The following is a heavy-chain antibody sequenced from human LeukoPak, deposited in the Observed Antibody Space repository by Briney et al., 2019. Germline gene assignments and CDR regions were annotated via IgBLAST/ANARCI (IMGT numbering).Heavy chain of an antibody. CDR3: ARGRYDSSGYYYA. Sequence: GGSLRLSCAASGFTVSSNYMSWVRQAPGKGLEWVSVIYSGGSTYYADSVKGRFTISRDNSKNTLYLQMNSLRAEDTAVYYCARGRYDSSGYYYAWGQGTLVTVSS. CDR2: IYSGGST. J-gene: IGHJ5*02. D-gene: IGHD3-22*01. CDR1: GFTVSSNY. V-gene: IGHV3-66*02.